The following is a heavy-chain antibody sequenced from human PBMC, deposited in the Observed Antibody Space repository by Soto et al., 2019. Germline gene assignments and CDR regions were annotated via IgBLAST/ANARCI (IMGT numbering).Heavy chain of an antibody. CDR3: ARLIGNSWLDS. D-gene: IGHD2-8*01. V-gene: IGHV6-1*01. Sequence: LSQTLSLTCAISGDSVSTNSATWDWIRQSPSRGLEWLGRTYYRSKWEYDYAASVKGRIKINPDTSKNQVSLHLDSVTPDDTAVYYCARLIGNSWLDSWGQGTLVTVSS. J-gene: IGHJ5*01. CDR1: GDSVSTNSAT. CDR2: TYYRSKWEY.